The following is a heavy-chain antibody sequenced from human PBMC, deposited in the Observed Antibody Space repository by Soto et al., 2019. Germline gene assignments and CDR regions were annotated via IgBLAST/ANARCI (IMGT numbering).Heavy chain of an antibody. CDR1: GGSISSGDYY. D-gene: IGHD3-10*01. CDR2: IYYSGST. J-gene: IGHJ6*02. CDR3: ARSITMVRGVIRGYYYYGMDV. V-gene: IGHV4-30-4*01. Sequence: QVQLQESGPGLVKPSQTLSLTCTVSGGSISSGDYYWSWIRQPPGKGLEWIGYIYYSGSTYYNPSLKSRVTISVDTSKNQFSLKLSSVTAADTAVYYCARSITMVRGVIRGYYYYGMDVWGQGTTVTVSS.